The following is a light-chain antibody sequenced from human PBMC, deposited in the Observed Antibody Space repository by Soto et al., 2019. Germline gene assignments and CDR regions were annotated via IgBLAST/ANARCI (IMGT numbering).Light chain of an antibody. CDR3: SSYTTTDIVV. J-gene: IGLJ2*01. CDR2: DAT. Sequence: QSALTQPASVSGSPGQSITISCTGSSSYTIIYKYPSWYQQHPGKAPKLLNFDATVRPSGISSRFSGSTSGNTASLTVSGLQAEDEAGYYFSSYTTTDIVVFGGGTKVTVL. V-gene: IGLV2-14*03. CDR1: SSYTIIYKY.